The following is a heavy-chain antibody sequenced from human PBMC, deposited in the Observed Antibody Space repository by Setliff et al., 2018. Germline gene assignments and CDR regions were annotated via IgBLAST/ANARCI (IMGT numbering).Heavy chain of an antibody. CDR2: NSA. D-gene: IGHD2-2*01. V-gene: IGHV1-18*01. CDR1: GYTFTNFG. J-gene: IGHJ4*02. Sequence: WASVKVSCKTSGYTFTNFGINWVRRAPGQGLEWMGWNSAYAQKFQGRVTMTTDTPTSTAYMELRSLRSDDTAVYYCARGPPNFVVVPAAAKFDFWGQGTLVTVSS. CDR3: ARGPPNFVVVPAAAKFDF.